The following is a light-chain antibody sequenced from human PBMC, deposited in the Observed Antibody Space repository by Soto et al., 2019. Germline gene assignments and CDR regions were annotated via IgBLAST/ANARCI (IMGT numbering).Light chain of an antibody. V-gene: IGLV2-14*01. CDR3: ASYSSANTLVV. Sequence: QSALTQPASVSGSPGQSITISCTGTSRDIGNYNYVSWYQHHPGKAPKLMIYEVTSRPSGVSDRFSGSKSGMTASLTISGLQPEDEADYFCASYSSANTLVVFGTGTTVT. CDR2: EVT. CDR1: SRDIGNYNY. J-gene: IGLJ1*01.